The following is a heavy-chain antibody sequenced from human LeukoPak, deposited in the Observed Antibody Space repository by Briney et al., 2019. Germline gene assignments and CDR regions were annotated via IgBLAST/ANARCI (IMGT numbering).Heavy chain of an antibody. CDR2: IWSDATEK. CDR3: AKDAQRGFDYSNSLEN. D-gene: IGHD4-11*01. CDR1: GFTYSHYG. Sequence: PGGSLRLSCAASGFTYSHYGMHWVRQAPGKGLEWVAVIWSDATEKYYGDAVKGRFTSSRDNSRNTLYLQMNSLRAEDTAVYYCAKDAQRGFDYSNSLENWGQGTLVTVSS. J-gene: IGHJ4*02. V-gene: IGHV3-33*06.